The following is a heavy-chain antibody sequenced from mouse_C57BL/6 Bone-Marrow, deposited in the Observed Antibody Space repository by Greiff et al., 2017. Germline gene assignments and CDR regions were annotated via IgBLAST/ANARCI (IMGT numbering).Heavy chain of an antibody. Sequence: VQLQQPGTELVKPGASVKLSCKASGYTFTSYWMHWVKQRPGQGLEWIGNINPSNGGTNYNEKFKSKATLTVDKSSSTAYMQLSSLTSEDSAVSFCARGGYGPPWFAYWGQGTLVTVSA. CDR3: ARGGYGPPWFAY. D-gene: IGHD2-2*01. J-gene: IGHJ3*01. CDR1: GYTFTSYW. CDR2: INPSNGGT. V-gene: IGHV1-53*01.